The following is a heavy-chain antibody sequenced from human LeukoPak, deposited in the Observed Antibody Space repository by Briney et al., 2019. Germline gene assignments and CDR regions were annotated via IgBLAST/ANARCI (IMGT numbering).Heavy chain of an antibody. J-gene: IGHJ4*02. V-gene: IGHV4-31*03. CDR3: ARHNSLTLYYFDY. CDR2: IYYSGST. D-gene: IGHD2/OR15-2a*01. CDR1: GGSISSGGYY. Sequence: PSQTLSLTCTVSGGSISSGGYYWSWIRQHPGKGLEWIGYIYYSGSTYYNPSLKSRVTISVDTSKNQFSLKLSSVTAADTAVYYCARHNSLTLYYFDYWGQGTLVTVSS.